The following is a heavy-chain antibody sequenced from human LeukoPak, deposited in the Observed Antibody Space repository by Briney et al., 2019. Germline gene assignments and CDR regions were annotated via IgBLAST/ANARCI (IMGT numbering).Heavy chain of an antibody. CDR2: IYYSGST. CDR3: ARGISGGWPGYYYYGMDV. CDR1: GGSISSYY. V-gene: IGHV4-59*01. Sequence: SETLSLTCTVSGGSISSYYWSWIRQPPGKGLEWIGYIYYSGSTNYNPSLKSRVTISVDTSKNQFSLKLSSVTAADTAVYYCARGISGGWPGYYYYGMDVWGQGTTVTVSS. D-gene: IGHD6-19*01. J-gene: IGHJ6*02.